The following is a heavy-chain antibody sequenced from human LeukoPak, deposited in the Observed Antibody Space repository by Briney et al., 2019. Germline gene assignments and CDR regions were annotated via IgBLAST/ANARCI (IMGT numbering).Heavy chain of an antibody. CDR3: ARQWELRSSFDY. V-gene: IGHV4-39*07. CDR1: GGSISSSSYY. CDR2: IYHSGST. D-gene: IGHD1-26*01. J-gene: IGHJ4*02. Sequence: SETLSLTCNVSGGSISSSSYYWSWVRQPPGKGLEWIGEIYHSGSTNYNPSLKSRVTISVDKSKNQFSLKLSSVTAADTAVYYCARQWELRSSFDYWGQGTLVTVSS.